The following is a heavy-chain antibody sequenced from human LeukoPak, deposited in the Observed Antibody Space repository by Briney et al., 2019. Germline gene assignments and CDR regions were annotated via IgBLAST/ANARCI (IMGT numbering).Heavy chain of an antibody. V-gene: IGHV1-2*02. D-gene: IGHD4-17*01. CDR2: INPNIGVT. Sequence: ASVKVSCKASGYNFIDYNIHWVRRVPGQGLEWMAWINPNIGVTNYAPKFQGRASLTRDTSIRTAYMELSSLRSDDTAVYYCALRRQSGAFFDFWAQGTLITVSS. CDR3: ALRRQSGAFFDF. J-gene: IGHJ4*02. CDR1: GYNFIDYN.